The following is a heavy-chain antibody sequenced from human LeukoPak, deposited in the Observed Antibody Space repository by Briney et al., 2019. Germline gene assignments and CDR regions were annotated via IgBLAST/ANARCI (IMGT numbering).Heavy chain of an antibody. CDR1: GFTFSNYW. D-gene: IGHD2-15*01. Sequence: GGSLRLSCAASGFTFSNYWMSWVRQAPGKGLEWVANIKQDGSETYYVDSVKGRFTVSRDTPKNTLCLQMNSLRAEDTAVYYCARDRGVGYCSGGSCYRAAFDIWGRGTMVTVSS. V-gene: IGHV3-7*01. CDR2: IKQDGSET. CDR3: ARDRGVGYCSGGSCYRAAFDI. J-gene: IGHJ3*02.